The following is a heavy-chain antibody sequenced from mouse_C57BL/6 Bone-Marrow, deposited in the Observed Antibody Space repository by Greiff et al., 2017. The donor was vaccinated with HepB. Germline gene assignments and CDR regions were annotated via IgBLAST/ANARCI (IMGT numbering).Heavy chain of an antibody. CDR2: INPSNGGT. D-gene: IGHD2-12*01. CDR3: ARAFYYSLFDY. Sequence: QVQLQQPGTELVKPGASVKLSCKASGYTFTSYWMHWVKPRPGQGLEWIGNINPSNGGTNYNEKFKSKATLTVDKSSSTAYMRLSSLTSEDSAVYYCARAFYYSLFDYWGQGTTLTGSS. V-gene: IGHV1-53*01. CDR1: GYTFTSYW. J-gene: IGHJ2*01.